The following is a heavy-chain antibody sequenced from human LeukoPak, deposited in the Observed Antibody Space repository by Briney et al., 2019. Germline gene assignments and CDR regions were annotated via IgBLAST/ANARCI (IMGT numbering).Heavy chain of an antibody. CDR2: ISAKNGDR. CDR1: GHTFTNYG. Sequence: ASVKVSCKASGHTFTNYGFSWVRQAPGQGLEWMGWISAKNGDRNYAQNLQGRVAMTTDTSTSTAYMELRSLTSDDTAMYYCARDYYYGGRSNCLDPWGQGTLVTVSS. D-gene: IGHD3-10*01. CDR3: ARDYYYGGRSNCLDP. J-gene: IGHJ5*02. V-gene: IGHV1-18*01.